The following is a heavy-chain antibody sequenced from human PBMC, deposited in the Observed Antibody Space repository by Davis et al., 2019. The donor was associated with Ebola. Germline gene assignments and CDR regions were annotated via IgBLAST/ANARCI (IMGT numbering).Heavy chain of an antibody. J-gene: IGHJ4*02. V-gene: IGHV3-23*01. Sequence: PGGSLRLSCAASGFTFSSYAMSWVRQAPGKGLEWVSAISGSGGSTYYADSVKGRFTISRDNSKNTLYLQMNSLRAEDTAVYYCAKVKRYSSSWYYSYWGQGTLVTVSS. CDR1: GFTFSSYA. CDR3: AKVKRYSSSWYYSY. CDR2: ISGSGGST. D-gene: IGHD6-13*01.